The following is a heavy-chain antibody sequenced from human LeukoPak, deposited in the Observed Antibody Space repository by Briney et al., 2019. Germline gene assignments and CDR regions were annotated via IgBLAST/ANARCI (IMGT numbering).Heavy chain of an antibody. D-gene: IGHD5-18*01. CDR1: GGSISSSSYY. CDR2: IYYSGST. CDR3: AKDPRDHSYGWSWRYFDY. J-gene: IGHJ4*02. V-gene: IGHV4-39*07. Sequence: SETLSLTCTVSGGSISSSSYYRGWIRQPPGKGLEWIGSIYYSGSTYYNPSLKSRVTISVDTSKNQFSLKLSSVTAADTAVYYCAKDPRDHSYGWSWRYFDYWGQGTLVTVSS.